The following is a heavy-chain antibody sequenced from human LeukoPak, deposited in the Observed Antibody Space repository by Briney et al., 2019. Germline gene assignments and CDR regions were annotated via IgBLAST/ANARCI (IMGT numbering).Heavy chain of an antibody. J-gene: IGHJ4*02. CDR3: AKIRRDSSGGYGTYFDY. Sequence: PGGSLRLSRAASGITFSSYAMSWVRQTPGKGLEWVSSISGSGGSTYYADSVKGRFTISRDNSKNTLYLQMNNLRAEDTALYYCAKIRRDSSGGYGTYFDYWGQGTLVTVSS. V-gene: IGHV3-23*01. CDR2: ISGSGGST. CDR1: GITFSSYA. D-gene: IGHD6-19*01.